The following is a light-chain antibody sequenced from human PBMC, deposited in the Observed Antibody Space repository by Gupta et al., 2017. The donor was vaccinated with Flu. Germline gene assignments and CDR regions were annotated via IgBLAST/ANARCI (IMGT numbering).Light chain of an antibody. V-gene: IGKV1-39*01. CDR1: LNITTY. CDR3: QQTDSTPYT. Sequence: PSSLSASVGDRVTITCRASLNITTYLNWYQQKGGKAPKLLIYGASGVQSGVPSRFTDSGSGTDFTLTISSRQPEDFATYYCQQTDSTPYTFGLGTMVEIK. CDR2: GAS. J-gene: IGKJ2*01.